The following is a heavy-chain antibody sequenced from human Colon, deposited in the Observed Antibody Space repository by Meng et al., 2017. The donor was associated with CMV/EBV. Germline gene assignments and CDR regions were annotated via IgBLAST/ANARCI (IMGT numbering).Heavy chain of an antibody. V-gene: IGHV3-72*01. D-gene: IGHD2-21*02. J-gene: IGHJ4*02. CDR2: TRNKVSSYTT. CDR3: GTAGRTAGDY. Sequence: GGSLRLSCAASGFTFSRYNMFWVRQAPGKGLEWVSRTRNKVSSYTTQYAASVHGRFTISRDDSKTSLYLQMNNLKTEDTAVYYCGTAGRTAGDYWGQGTLVTVSS. CDR1: GFTFSRYN.